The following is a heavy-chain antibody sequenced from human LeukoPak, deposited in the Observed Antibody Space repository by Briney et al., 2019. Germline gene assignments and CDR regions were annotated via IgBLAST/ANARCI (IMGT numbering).Heavy chain of an antibody. J-gene: IGHJ6*02. CDR3: ASISISSLPLPNLYNGMDV. V-gene: IGHV3-21*01. CDR2: IIASSSYR. D-gene: IGHD1-14*01. Sequence: NPGGSLRLSCAASGFTFGSYSMNWVRQAPGKGLEWVSYIIASSSYRYHADSVKGRFTISRDNAKKSLYLQMNSLTAEDTAVYYCASISISSLPLPNLYNGMDVWGQGTTVTVSS. CDR1: GFTFGSYS.